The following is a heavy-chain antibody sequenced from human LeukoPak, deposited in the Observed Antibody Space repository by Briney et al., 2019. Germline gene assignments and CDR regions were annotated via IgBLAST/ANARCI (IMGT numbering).Heavy chain of an antibody. J-gene: IGHJ4*02. CDR3: ASGGRDYYDSSGYPLTY. V-gene: IGHV1-69*13. CDR2: IIPIFGTA. Sequence: GASVKVSCRASGYTFTSHDVNWVRQATGQGLEWMGGIIPIFGTANYAQKFQGRVTITADESTSTAYMELSSLRSEDTAVYYCASGGRDYYDSSGYPLTYWGQGTLVTVSS. CDR1: GYTFTSHD. D-gene: IGHD3-22*01.